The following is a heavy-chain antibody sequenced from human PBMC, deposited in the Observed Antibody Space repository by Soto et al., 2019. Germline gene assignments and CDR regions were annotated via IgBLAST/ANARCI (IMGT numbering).Heavy chain of an antibody. Sequence: GASVKVSCKASGYTFTSYGISWVRQAPGQGLEWMGWISAYNGNTNYAQKLQGRVTVTTDTSTSTAYMELRSLRSDDTAVYYCARDLGAYTENWFDPWGQGTLVTVSS. D-gene: IGHD4-4*01. CDR2: ISAYNGNT. CDR3: ARDLGAYTENWFDP. V-gene: IGHV1-18*04. CDR1: GYTFTSYG. J-gene: IGHJ5*02.